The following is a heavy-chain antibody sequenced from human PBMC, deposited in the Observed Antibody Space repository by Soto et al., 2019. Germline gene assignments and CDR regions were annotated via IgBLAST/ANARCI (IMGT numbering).Heavy chain of an antibody. CDR2: IDIAGDT. V-gene: IGHV3-13*01. Sequence: GGSLRLSCAASGFTFSNYDMHWVRQATGKGLEWVSAIDIAGDTYYPDSVKGRFTISREKAKNSLYLQMNSLRADDTAVYYCARAARWLQSRYFDLWGRGTLVTVSS. CDR3: ARAARWLQSRYFDL. J-gene: IGHJ2*01. CDR1: GFTFSNYD. D-gene: IGHD5-12*01.